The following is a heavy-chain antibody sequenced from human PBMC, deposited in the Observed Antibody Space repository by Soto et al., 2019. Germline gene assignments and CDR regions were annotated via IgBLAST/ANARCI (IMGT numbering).Heavy chain of an antibody. D-gene: IGHD1-1*01. V-gene: IGHV1-18*01. J-gene: IGHJ6*02. CDR2: ISGYNGNT. CDR3: AREGTAPYYYYGMDV. CDR1: GYSFTTYG. Sequence: QVQLVQSRGEVKKPGASVKVSCKTSGYSFTTYGISWVRQAPGQGLEWMGWISGYNGNTNYAQNLQGRVTMTTDTTASTADRELRSLRSEDTAVYYCAREGTAPYYYYGMDVWGQGSTVTVSS.